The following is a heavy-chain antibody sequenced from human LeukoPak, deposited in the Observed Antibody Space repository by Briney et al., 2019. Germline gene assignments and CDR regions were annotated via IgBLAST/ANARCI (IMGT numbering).Heavy chain of an antibody. J-gene: IGHJ4*02. CDR1: GGSFSGYY. V-gene: IGHV4-34*01. CDR3: ARPKRRYYDSSGYYLN. CDR2: INHSGST. Sequence: SETLSLTCAVYGGSFSGYYWSWIRQPPGKGLEWIGEINHSGSTNYNPSLKSRVTISVDTSKNQFSLKLSSVTAADTAVYYCARPKRRYYDSSGYYLNWGQGTLVTVSS. D-gene: IGHD3-22*01.